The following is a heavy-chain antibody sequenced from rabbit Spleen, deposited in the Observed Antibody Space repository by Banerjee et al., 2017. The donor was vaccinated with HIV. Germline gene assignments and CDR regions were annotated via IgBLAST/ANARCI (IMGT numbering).Heavy chain of an antibody. CDR3: ARNYVNAFDP. Sequence: QEQLVESGGGLVQPGGSLKLSCKASGFDYSAYYMSWVRQAPGKGLEWISCIAGSSSGFTYSATWAKGRFTCSKTSSTTVTLQMTSLTAADTATYFCARNYVNAFDPRGPGTLVTVS. D-gene: IGHD1-1*01. V-gene: IGHV1S45*01. CDR2: IAGSSSGFT. CDR1: GFDYSAYY. J-gene: IGHJ2*01.